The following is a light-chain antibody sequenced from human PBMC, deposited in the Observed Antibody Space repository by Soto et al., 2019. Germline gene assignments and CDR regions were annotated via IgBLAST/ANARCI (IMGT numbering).Light chain of an antibody. CDR3: QPRSNWHPFT. V-gene: IGKV3-11*01. J-gene: IGKJ5*01. Sequence: EKVLSQSPPTLSLSPGERATLSCRASQSVSSYLAWYQQKPGQAPRLLIYDASNRATGIPARFSGSGSGTDFTLTISSLEPEDFAVYYCQPRSNWHPFTFGQGIRLVIK. CDR1: QSVSSY. CDR2: DAS.